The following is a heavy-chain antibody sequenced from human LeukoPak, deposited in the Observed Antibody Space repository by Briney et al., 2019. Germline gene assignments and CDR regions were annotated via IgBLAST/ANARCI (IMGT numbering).Heavy chain of an antibody. J-gene: IGHJ4*02. CDR2: ITPILGIA. V-gene: IGHV1-69*04. CDR3: GGGIAAAGNEFDY. D-gene: IGHD6-13*01. CDR1: GGTFTSYA. Sequence: ASVKVSCKASGGTFTSYAISWVRQAPGQGLEWRGRITPILGIANYAQKIQGRVTITADKSTSTAYMELSSLRSEDTAVYYCGGGIAAAGNEFDYWGQGALVTVSS.